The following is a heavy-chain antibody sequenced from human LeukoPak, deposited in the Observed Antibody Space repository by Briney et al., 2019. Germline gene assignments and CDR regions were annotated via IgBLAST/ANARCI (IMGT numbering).Heavy chain of an antibody. Sequence: ASVKVSCKASGYTFTSYAMNWVRQAPGQGLEWMGWINTNTGNPTYAQGFTGRFVFSLDTSVSTAYLQISSLKAEDTAVYYCARMIQRITIFGVASDAFEIWGQGTMVTVSS. CDR2: INTNTGNP. J-gene: IGHJ3*02. CDR3: ARMIQRITIFGVASDAFEI. CDR1: GYTFTSYA. V-gene: IGHV7-4-1*02. D-gene: IGHD3-3*01.